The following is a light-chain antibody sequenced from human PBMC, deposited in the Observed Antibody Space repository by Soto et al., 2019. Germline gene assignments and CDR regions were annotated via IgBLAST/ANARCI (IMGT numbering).Light chain of an antibody. CDR3: HQYFAAPPT. Sequence: DIVMTQSPDSLAVSLGEGATITCKSSQTILYTSNNKNYLAWYQQRPGQPPKLLIYWAPTRVSGVPDRISGSGSGTNFPLTITSLQPEDVATYYCHQYFAAPPTFGPGTKVEIK. CDR2: WAP. J-gene: IGKJ3*01. CDR1: QTILYTSNNKNY. V-gene: IGKV4-1*01.